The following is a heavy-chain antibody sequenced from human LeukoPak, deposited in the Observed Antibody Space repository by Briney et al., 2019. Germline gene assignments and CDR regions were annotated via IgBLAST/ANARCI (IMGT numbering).Heavy chain of an antibody. CDR1: GGSISSGGYY. J-gene: IGHJ4*02. CDR3: ARHLVTAIPY. CDR2: IYYSGST. V-gene: IGHV4-39*01. D-gene: IGHD2-21*02. Sequence: SETLSLTCTVSGGSISSGGYYWGWIRQPPGKGLEWIGSIYYSGSTYYNPSLKSRVTISVDTSKNQFSLKLSSVTAADTAVYYCARHLVTAIPYWGQGTLVTVSS.